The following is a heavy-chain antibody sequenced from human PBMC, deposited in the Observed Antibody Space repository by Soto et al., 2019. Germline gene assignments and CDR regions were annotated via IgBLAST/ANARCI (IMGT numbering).Heavy chain of an antibody. CDR3: ARHSGHIFFDY. CDR1: DGSIISRSYY. D-gene: IGHD5-12*01. Sequence: PSGTVSISFVVSDGSIISRSYYLDWLRQPPGKGLEWIGSIYYSGSTYYNPSLKSRVTISVDTSKNQFSLKLSSVTAADTAVYYCARHSGHIFFDYWGQGTLVTVSS. V-gene: IGHV4-39*01. J-gene: IGHJ4*02. CDR2: IYYSGST.